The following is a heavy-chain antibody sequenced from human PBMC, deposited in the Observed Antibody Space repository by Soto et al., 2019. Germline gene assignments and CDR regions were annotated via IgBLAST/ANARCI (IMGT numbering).Heavy chain of an antibody. CDR1: GFTFSSYG. CDR3: AKPLHHGYFDY. Sequence: GSLRLSCAASGFTFSSYGMHWVRQALGKGLEWVAVISYDGSNKYYADSVKGRFTISRDNSKNTLYLQMNSLRAEDTAVYYCAKPLHHGYFDYWGQGTLVTVSS. D-gene: IGHD3-10*01. CDR2: ISYDGSNK. J-gene: IGHJ4*02. V-gene: IGHV3-30*18.